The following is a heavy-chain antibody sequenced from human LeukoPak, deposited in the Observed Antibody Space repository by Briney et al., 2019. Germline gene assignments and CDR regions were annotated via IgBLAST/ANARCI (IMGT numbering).Heavy chain of an antibody. D-gene: IGHD5-18*01. V-gene: IGHV1-8*01. CDR1: GYTFTSYD. CDR3: ARPDTAMVDDAFDI. J-gene: IGHJ3*02. CDR2: MNPNSGNT. Sequence: ASVKVSCKASGYTFTSYDINWVQQATGQGLEWMGWMNPNSGNTGYAQKFQGRVTMTRNTSISTAYMELSSLRSEDTAVYYCARPDTAMVDDAFDIWGQGTMVTVSS.